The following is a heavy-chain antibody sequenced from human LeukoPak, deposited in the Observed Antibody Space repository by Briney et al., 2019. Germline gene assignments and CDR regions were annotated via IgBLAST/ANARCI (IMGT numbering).Heavy chain of an antibody. CDR1: GYTFTSYD. CDR3: ARVFQKQLSDY. Sequence: ASVKVSCKASGYTFTSYDINWVRQVTGQGLEWMGWMNPKSGNTGYAQKFQGRVTITRNTSISTAYMEVSSLRYEDTAVYYCARVFQKQLSDYWGQGSLVTVSS. J-gene: IGHJ4*02. CDR2: MNPKSGNT. V-gene: IGHV1-8*03. D-gene: IGHD6-13*01.